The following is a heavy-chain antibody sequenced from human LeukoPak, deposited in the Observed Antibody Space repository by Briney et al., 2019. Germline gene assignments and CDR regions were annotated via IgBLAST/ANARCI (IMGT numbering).Heavy chain of an antibody. V-gene: IGHV1-2*02. D-gene: IGHD6-19*01. J-gene: IGHJ3*02. CDR1: GYTFTGYY. CDR2: INPNSGGT. CDR3: ARPKRVAVAGPNDAFDI. Sequence: GASVKVSCKASGYTFTGYYMHWVRQAPGQGLEWMGWINPNSGGTNYAQKFQGRVTMTRDTSISTAYMELSRLRSDDTAVYYCARPKRVAVAGPNDAFDIWGQGTMVTVSS.